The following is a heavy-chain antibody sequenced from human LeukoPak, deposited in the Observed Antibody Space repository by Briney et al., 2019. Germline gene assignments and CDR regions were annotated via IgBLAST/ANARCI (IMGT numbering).Heavy chain of an antibody. D-gene: IGHD2-21*01. J-gene: IGHJ6*02. CDR1: GFIFSDYY. CDR3: AREFRGVYYYYGMDV. CDR2: ISSSGSTI. Sequence: GGSLRLSCAASGFIFSDYYMSWIRQAPGKGLEWVSYISSSGSTIYYADSVKGRFTISRDNAKNSLYLQMNSLRAEDTAVYYCAREFRGVYYYYGMDVWGQGTTVTVSS. V-gene: IGHV3-11*01.